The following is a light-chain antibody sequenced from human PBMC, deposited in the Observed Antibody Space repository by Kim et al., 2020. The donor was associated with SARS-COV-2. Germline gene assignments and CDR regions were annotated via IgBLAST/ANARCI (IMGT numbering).Light chain of an antibody. CDR3: QQSHGFPYT. J-gene: IGKJ2*01. CDR2: AVS. CDR1: QSVSTS. Sequence: SASVGNRGTITCRASQSVSTSLNSYQQQPGKAPKLLIYAVSSLQSGVPSRFSGSGSETDFTLTISNLQPEDFAVYYCQQSHGFPYTFGQGTKLEI. V-gene: IGKV1-39*01.